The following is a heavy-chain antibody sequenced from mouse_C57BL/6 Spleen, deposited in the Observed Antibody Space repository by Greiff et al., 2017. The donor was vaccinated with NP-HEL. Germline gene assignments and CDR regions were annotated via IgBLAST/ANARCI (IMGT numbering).Heavy chain of an antibody. CDR3: ARATTVKEYYFDY. Sequence: QVQLQQSGAELVKPGASVKLSCKASGYTFTSYWMHWVKQRPGQGLEWIGMIHPNSGSTNYNEKFKSKATLTVDKSSSTAYMQLSSLTSEDSAVYYCARATTVKEYYFDYWGQGTTLTVSS. D-gene: IGHD1-1*01. CDR1: GYTFTSYW. V-gene: IGHV1-64*01. J-gene: IGHJ2*01. CDR2: IHPNSGST.